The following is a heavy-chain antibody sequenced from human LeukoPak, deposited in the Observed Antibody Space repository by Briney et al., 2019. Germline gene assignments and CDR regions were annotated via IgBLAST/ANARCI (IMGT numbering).Heavy chain of an antibody. CDR1: GFTVSSNY. V-gene: IGHV3-30*02. D-gene: IGHD1-26*01. Sequence: GGSLRLSCAASGFTVSSNYMHWVRQAPGTGLEWVAFIQFDGNGEYYADSVKGRFTISRDNSKNTLFLQMHSLRPEDTALYYCAKGLGYYSDYWGQGTLVTVSS. CDR3: AKGLGYYSDY. CDR2: IQFDGNGE. J-gene: IGHJ4*02.